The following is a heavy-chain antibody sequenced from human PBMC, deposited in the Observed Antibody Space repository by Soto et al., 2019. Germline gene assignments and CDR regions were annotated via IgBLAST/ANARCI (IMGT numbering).Heavy chain of an antibody. V-gene: IGHV3-23*01. CDR2: INTDGSI. CDR1: GFTFSSYA. J-gene: IGHJ6*03. D-gene: IGHD3-10*01. Sequence: EVHLLESGGDLVQPGGSLRLSCLASGFTFSSYAMSWVRQAPGKGLEWVSSINTDGSIYYADSVRGRFIISRDNSDNTLCLQMSSLKADDTAVFYCAKNYYMDAWCKGTTVTVSS. CDR3: AKNYYMDA.